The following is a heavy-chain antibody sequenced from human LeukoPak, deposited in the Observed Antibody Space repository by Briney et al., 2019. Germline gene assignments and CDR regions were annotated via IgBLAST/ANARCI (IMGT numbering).Heavy chain of an antibody. CDR3: ARKRGSSRKAYYFDY. V-gene: IGHV4-38-2*01. CDR1: GYSISSGYY. D-gene: IGHD1-26*01. Sequence: PSETLSLTCAVSGYSISSGYYWGWIRPPPGKGLEWIWSIYHSGSTYYNPSLKSRVTISVDTSKNQFSLKLSSVTAADTAVYYCARKRGSSRKAYYFDYWGQGTLVTVSS. J-gene: IGHJ4*02. CDR2: IYHSGST.